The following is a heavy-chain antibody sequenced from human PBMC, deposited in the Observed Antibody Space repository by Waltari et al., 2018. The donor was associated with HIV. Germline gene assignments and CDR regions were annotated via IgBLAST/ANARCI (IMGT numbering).Heavy chain of an antibody. D-gene: IGHD5-18*01. Sequence: QVQLVESGGDLVQPGGSLRLSCVVSGFRTSDYHMGWSRQYPGNGLCWISFNQHNAGDNTIAYADSRKGRVTISRDNARNSGYLQMNGLSAEDTALYYCASDPRDGYGHFDYWGLGTLVTVSS. J-gene: IGHJ4*02. CDR2: NQHNAGDNTI. CDR1: GFRTSDYH. CDR3: ASDPRDGYGHFDY. V-gene: IGHV3-11*01.